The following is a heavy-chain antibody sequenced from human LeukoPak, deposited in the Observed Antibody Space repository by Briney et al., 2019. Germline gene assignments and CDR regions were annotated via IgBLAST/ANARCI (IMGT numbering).Heavy chain of an antibody. D-gene: IGHD3-22*01. J-gene: IGHJ4*02. CDR3: ARHYYDSSAQIDY. Sequence: GGSLRLSCAASGFTFSSYSMNWVRQAPGKGLEWVSSISSSSYIPYADSVKGRFTISRDNAKNSLYLQMNSLRAEDTAVYYCARHYYDSSAQIDYWGQGTLVTVSS. V-gene: IGHV3-21*01. CDR2: ISSSSYI. CDR1: GFTFSSYS.